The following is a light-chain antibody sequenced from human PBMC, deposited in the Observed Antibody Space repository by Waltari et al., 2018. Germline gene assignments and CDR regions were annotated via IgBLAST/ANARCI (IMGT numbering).Light chain of an antibody. V-gene: IGLV3-19*01. CDR2: GQN. Sequence: SSELTQDPAVSVALGQTVRITCQGDSLRSYYATWYQQKPGQAPVLVIFGQNKRPSGIPYRFSGSSSRNTASLTITGAQAEDEADYYCNCRDRSGFRHVFGTGTKVTVL. CDR1: SLRSYY. CDR3: NCRDRSGFRHV. J-gene: IGLJ1*01.